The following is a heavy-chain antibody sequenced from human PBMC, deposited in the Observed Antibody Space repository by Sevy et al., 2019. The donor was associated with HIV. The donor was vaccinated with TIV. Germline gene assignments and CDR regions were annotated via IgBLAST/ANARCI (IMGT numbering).Heavy chain of an antibody. CDR1: GFTFSSYA. V-gene: IGHV3-30-3*01. J-gene: IGHJ3*02. CDR2: ISYDGSNK. D-gene: IGHD2-2*01. Sequence: GGSLRLSCAASGFTFSSYAMHWVRQAPSKGLEWVAVISYDGSNKYYADSVKGRFTISRDNSKNTLYLQMNSLRAEDTAVYYCARDIVVVPAAQGGNDAFDIWGQGTMVTVSS. CDR3: ARDIVVVPAAQGGNDAFDI.